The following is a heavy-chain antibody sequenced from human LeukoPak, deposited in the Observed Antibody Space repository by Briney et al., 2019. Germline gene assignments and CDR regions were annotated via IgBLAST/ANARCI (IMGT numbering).Heavy chain of an antibody. J-gene: IGHJ4*02. CDR3: ARDSLRGPTANDY. D-gene: IGHD5-18*01. V-gene: IGHV1-18*01. CDR1: GYTFTSYG. CDR2: ISAYNGNT. Sequence: EASVTVSCTASGYTFTSYGISWVRQAPGQGLEWMGWISAYNGNTNYAQKLQGRVTMTTDTSTSTAYMELRSLRSDDTAVYYCARDSLRGPTANDYWGQGTLVTVSS.